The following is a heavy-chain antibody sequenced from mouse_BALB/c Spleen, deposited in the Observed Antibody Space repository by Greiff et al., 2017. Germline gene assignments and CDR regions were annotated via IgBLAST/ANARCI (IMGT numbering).Heavy chain of an antibody. CDR2: ISYSGST. CDR3: ARGAYYRYDESYFDY. CDR1: GDSITSGY. D-gene: IGHD2-14*01. J-gene: IGHJ2*01. Sequence: DVMLVESGPSLVKPSQTLSLTCSVTGDSITSGYWNWIRKFPGNKLEYMGYISYSGSTYYNPSLKSRISITRDTSKNQYYLQLNSVTTEDTATYYCARGAYYRYDESYFDYWGQGTTLTVSS. V-gene: IGHV3-8*02.